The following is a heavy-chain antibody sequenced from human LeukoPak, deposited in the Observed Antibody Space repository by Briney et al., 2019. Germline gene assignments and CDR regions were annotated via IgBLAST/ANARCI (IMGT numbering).Heavy chain of an antibody. J-gene: IGHJ4*02. Sequence: SETLSLTCAVYGGSFSGYYWTWIRQSPGKGLEWIGEINHSGSTNYNPSLKSRVVMSIDTSKTQFSLKLTSVTAADTGVYYCAREGATVAGKTSLDYWGQGTPVTVSS. CDR1: GGSFSGYY. D-gene: IGHD6-19*01. CDR2: INHSGST. CDR3: AREGATVAGKTSLDY. V-gene: IGHV4-34*01.